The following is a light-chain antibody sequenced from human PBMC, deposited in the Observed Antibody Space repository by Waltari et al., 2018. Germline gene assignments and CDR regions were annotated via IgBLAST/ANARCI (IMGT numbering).Light chain of an antibody. CDR1: QRISSW. CDR2: RAS. CDR3: QEYSSYLWT. J-gene: IGKJ1*01. Sequence: DIQLTQSPSTLSASVGHRVTITCRASQRISSWLAWYQQKPGKAPKLLIYRASSLETGVPSRFSGSGSGTEFTLTISSLQPDDFATYYCQEYSSYLWTFGQGTKVEIK. V-gene: IGKV1-5*03.